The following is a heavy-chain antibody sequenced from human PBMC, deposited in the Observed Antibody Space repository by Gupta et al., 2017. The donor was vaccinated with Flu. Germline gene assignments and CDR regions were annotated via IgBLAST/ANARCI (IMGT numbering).Heavy chain of an antibody. CDR2: IIPVFGPT. J-gene: IGHJ4*02. D-gene: IGHD2-15*01. CDR3: ARKGGGHCSGGTCYSFDY. Sequence: QVQLVQSGAEVKKPGSSVMVSCQASGVTFRDYAINWVRRAPGQGLEWMGGIIPVFGPTKYEQKFQGRVTITADESTNTAYLELSSLRSEDTAVYYCARKGGGHCSGGTCYSFDYWGQGTLVTVSS. CDR1: GVTFRDYA. V-gene: IGHV1-69*01.